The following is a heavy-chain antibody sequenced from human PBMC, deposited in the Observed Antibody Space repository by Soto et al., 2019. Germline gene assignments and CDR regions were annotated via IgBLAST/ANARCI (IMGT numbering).Heavy chain of an antibody. Sequence: PGESLKISCKGYGYSFAVYWITWVRQKPGKGLEWMGRIDPSDSQTYYSPSFRGHVTISVTKSITTVFLQWSSLRASDTAMYYCAXQIYDSDTGPNFQYYFDSWGQGTPVTVSS. D-gene: IGHD3-22*01. CDR1: GYSFAVYW. CDR3: AXQIYDSDTGPNFQYYFDS. V-gene: IGHV5-10-1*01. J-gene: IGHJ4*02. CDR2: IDPSDSQT.